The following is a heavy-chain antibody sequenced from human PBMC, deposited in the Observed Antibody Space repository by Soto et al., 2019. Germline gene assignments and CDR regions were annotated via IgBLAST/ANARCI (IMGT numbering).Heavy chain of an antibody. V-gene: IGHV3-13*01. Sequence: GSLRLSCSITAFHFGGSQLHWIRRDIGKGLEWVSAIGTAGDTYYPGSTKGRFTISRDNAKNYLYLQMNSLRAGDTDVFYCERAGARCAFYIRGLGPMVT. J-gene: IGHJ3*02. CDR2: IGTAGDT. CDR1: AFHFGGSQ. CDR3: ERAGARCAFYI. D-gene: IGHD1-26*01.